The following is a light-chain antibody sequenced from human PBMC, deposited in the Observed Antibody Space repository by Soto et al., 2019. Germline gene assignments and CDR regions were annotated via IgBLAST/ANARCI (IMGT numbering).Light chain of an antibody. CDR1: QSVSSNY. CDR2: RAF. J-gene: IGKJ1*01. CDR3: QYDGSSPWT. V-gene: IGKV3-20*01. Sequence: EIVLTQSPGTLSLSPGESGTLSCRASQSVSSNYLAWYQQKPGQAPRLLIYRAFSRATGIPDKFGGSGSGTDFTLTISRLEPEDFAVYYCQYDGSSPWTFGQGTKVEIK.